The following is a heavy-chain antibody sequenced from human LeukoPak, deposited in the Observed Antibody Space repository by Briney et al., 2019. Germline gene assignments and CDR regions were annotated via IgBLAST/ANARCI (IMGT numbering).Heavy chain of an antibody. Sequence: PSQTLSLTCTVSGGSISSGSYYWSWIRQPAGKGLEWIGRIYTSGSTNYNPSLKSRVTISVDTSKNQFSLKLSSVTAADTAVYYCAREGYSYGDYWYWGQGTLVTVSS. CDR3: AREGYSYGDYWY. CDR1: GGSISSGSYY. V-gene: IGHV4-61*02. CDR2: IYTSGST. J-gene: IGHJ4*02. D-gene: IGHD5-18*01.